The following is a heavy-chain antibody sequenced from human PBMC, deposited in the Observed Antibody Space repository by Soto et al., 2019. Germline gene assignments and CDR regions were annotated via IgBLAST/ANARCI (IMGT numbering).Heavy chain of an antibody. CDR2: IYYSGST. CDR3: ARRSIAAAGTIWFDP. Sequence: SETLSLTCTVSGGSISSYYLSWIRQPPGKGLEWIGYIYYSGSTNYNPSLKSRVTISVDTSKNQFSLKLSSVTAADTAVYYCARRSIAAAGTIWFDPWGQGTLVTVSS. J-gene: IGHJ5*02. D-gene: IGHD6-13*01. CDR1: GGSISSYY. V-gene: IGHV4-59*08.